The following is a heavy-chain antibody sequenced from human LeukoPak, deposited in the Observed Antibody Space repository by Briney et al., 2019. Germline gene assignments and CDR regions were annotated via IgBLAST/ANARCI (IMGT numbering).Heavy chain of an antibody. CDR2: IYYSGST. CDR3: ARDFWSGYSLDWFDP. CDR1: GGSISSSSYY. V-gene: IGHV4-39*02. J-gene: IGHJ5*02. D-gene: IGHD3-3*01. Sequence: SETLSLTCTVSGGSISSSSYYWGWIRQPPGKGLEWSGSIYYSGSTYYNPSLKSRVTISVDTSKNQFSLKLSSVTAADTAVYYCARDFWSGYSLDWFDPWGQGTLVTFSS.